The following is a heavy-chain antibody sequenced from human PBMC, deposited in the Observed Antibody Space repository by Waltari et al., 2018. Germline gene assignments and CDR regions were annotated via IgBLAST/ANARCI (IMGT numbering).Heavy chain of an antibody. J-gene: IGHJ6*02. CDR3: ARAESGGMFDYYYGMDV. CDR1: GFNVNTHD. V-gene: IGHV3-53*01. CDR2: IYSGGIT. D-gene: IGHD2-15*01. Sequence: ELQLVESGGGLIQPGGSLRLSCAASGFNVNTHDMSWVRQALGKGLEWISVIYSGGITYYADSVKGRFTISRDSYRNTLSLQMISLRAEDTAVYYCARAESGGMFDYYYGMDVWGQGTTVTVSS.